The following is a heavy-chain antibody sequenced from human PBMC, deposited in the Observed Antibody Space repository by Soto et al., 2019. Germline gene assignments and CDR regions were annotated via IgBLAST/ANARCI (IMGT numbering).Heavy chain of an antibody. V-gene: IGHV3-21*01. D-gene: IGHD6-13*01. CDR3: ASHTLDSRQYNWFDP. CDR1: GFTFSSYS. J-gene: IGHJ5*02. CDR2: ISSSSSYI. Sequence: GGSLRLSCAASGFTFSSYSMNWVRQAPGKGLEWVSSISSSSSYIYYADSVKGRFTISRDNAKNSLYLQMNSLRAEDTAVYYCASHTLDSRQYNWFDPWGQGTLVTVSS.